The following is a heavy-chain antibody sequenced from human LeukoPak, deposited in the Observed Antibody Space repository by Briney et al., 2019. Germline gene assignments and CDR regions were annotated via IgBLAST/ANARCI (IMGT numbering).Heavy chain of an antibody. J-gene: IGHJ4*02. CDR3: ARERGAIDY. V-gene: IGHV3-30*09. D-gene: IGHD3-10*01. CDR1: GFTFSSYA. Sequence: GGSLRLSCAASGFTFSSYAMHWVRQAPGKGLEWVAVISYDGSNKYYADSVKGRFAISRDNSKNTLYLQMNSLRAEDTAVYHCARERGAIDYWGQGTLVTVSS. CDR2: ISYDGSNK.